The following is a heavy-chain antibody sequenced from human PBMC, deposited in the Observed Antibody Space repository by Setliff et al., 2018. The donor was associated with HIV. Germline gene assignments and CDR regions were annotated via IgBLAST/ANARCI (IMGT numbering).Heavy chain of an antibody. CDR3: ARGTTFPHSSASDY. Sequence: ASVKVSCKASGYSFPSYDIHWVRQATGQGLEWMGWMNPDSGNTGYAPMFQGRVTMTRDTSISTAYLELSSLRSDDTAVYYCARGTTFPHSSASDYWGQGTLVTVSS. V-gene: IGHV1-8*01. CDR2: MNPDSGNT. CDR1: GYSFPSYD. D-gene: IGHD6-6*01. J-gene: IGHJ4*02.